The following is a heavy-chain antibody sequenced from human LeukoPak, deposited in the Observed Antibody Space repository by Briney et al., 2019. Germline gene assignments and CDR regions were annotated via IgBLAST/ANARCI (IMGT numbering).Heavy chain of an antibody. CDR1: GFSLSTSGMC. CDR2: IDWDDDK. V-gene: IGHV2-70*11. D-gene: IGHD4-23*01. J-gene: IGHJ6*02. Sequence: SGPALVKPTQTLTLTCTFSGFSLSTSGMCVSWIRQPPGKVLEWLARIDWDDDKYYSTSLKTRLTISKDTSKNQVVLTMTNMDPVDTATYYCARYTVVHYGMDVWGQGTTVTVSS. CDR3: ARYTVVHYGMDV.